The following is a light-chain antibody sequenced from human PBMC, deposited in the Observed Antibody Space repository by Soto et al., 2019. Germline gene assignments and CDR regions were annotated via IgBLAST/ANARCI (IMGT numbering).Light chain of an antibody. CDR3: QQYGSSGT. CDR1: QSVTNRY. CDR2: GAS. Sequence: ESVLTQSPGTLSLSPGERATLSCRASQSVTNRYFAWYQQRPGQAPRLLIYGASSRATGIPDRFSGSGSGTDFTLTISRLEPEDFAVYYCQQYGSSGTFGQGTKVDIK. V-gene: IGKV3-20*01. J-gene: IGKJ1*01.